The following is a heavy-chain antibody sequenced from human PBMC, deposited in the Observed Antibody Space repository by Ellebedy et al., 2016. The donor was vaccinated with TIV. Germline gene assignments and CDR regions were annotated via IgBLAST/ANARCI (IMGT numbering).Heavy chain of an antibody. CDR2: ISDSGGIT. J-gene: IGHJ3*02. CDR1: GFTFSNYA. D-gene: IGHD1-26*01. V-gene: IGHV3-23*01. Sequence: PGGSLRLSCAASGFTFSNYAMRWVRQAPGKVLEWVSAISDSGGITNYADSVKGRFTISRDNAKNSLYLQMNSLRAEDTAVYYCAREKVGATSGAFDIWGQGKMVTVSS. CDR3: AREKVGATSGAFDI.